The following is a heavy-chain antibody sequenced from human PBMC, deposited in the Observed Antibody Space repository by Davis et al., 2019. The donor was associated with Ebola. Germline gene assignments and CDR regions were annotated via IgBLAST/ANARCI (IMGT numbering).Heavy chain of an antibody. Sequence: PSETLSLTCTVSGGSISSSSYYWGWIRQPPGKGLEWIGSIYYSGSTYYNPSLKSRVTISVDTSKNQFSLKLSSVTAADTAVYYCARYCSGGSCQSRGAFDIWGQGTMVTVSS. D-gene: IGHD2-15*01. CDR3: ARYCSGGSCQSRGAFDI. CDR1: GGSISSSSYY. CDR2: IYYSGST. V-gene: IGHV4-39*07. J-gene: IGHJ3*02.